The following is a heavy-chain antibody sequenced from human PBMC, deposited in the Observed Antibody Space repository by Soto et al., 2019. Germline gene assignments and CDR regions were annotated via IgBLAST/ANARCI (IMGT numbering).Heavy chain of an antibody. D-gene: IGHD1-1*01. CDR2: MNPNSGNT. CDR1: GYTFTSYD. V-gene: IGHV1-8*01. CDR3: ARDKGAITIPYGMDV. Sequence: QVQLVQSGAEVKKPGASVKVSCKASGYTFTSYDINWVRHATGQGLEWMGWMNPNSGNTGYAQKFQGRATMTRNTSISTAYMELSSLRSEDTAVYYCARDKGAITIPYGMDVWGQGTTVTVSS. J-gene: IGHJ6*02.